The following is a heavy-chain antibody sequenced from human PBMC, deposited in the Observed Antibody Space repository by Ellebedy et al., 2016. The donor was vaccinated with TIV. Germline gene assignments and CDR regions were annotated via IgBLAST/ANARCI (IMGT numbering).Heavy chain of an antibody. Sequence: AASVKVSCKASGYTFISYGISWVRQAPGQGLEWMGWISGYNGNTTYAQKLQGRVTMTTDTSTSTAYMAVRSLGSDDTAVYYCAREGYSGYDWGAYYYYGMDVWGQGTTVTVSS. CDR2: ISGYNGNT. J-gene: IGHJ6*02. CDR3: AREGYSGYDWGAYYYYGMDV. V-gene: IGHV1-18*01. CDR1: GYTFISYG. D-gene: IGHD5-12*01.